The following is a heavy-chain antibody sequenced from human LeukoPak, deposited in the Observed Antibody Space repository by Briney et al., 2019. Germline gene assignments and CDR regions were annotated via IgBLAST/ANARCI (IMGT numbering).Heavy chain of an antibody. V-gene: IGHV4-59*01. J-gene: IGHJ5*02. CDR2: IYYSGST. Sequence: SETLSLTCTVSGGSISSYYWSWIRQPPGKGLEWIGYIYYSGSTNYNPSLKSRVTISLDTSKNQFSLRLSSVTAADAAVYYCARSRGYSSSSGEWFDPWGQGTLVTVSS. CDR3: ARSRGYSSSSGEWFDP. D-gene: IGHD6-6*01. CDR1: GGSISSYY.